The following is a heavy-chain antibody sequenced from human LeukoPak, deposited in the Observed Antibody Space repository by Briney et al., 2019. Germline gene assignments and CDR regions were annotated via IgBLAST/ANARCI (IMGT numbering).Heavy chain of an antibody. J-gene: IGHJ2*01. CDR3: ARDRTTTRWYFDL. CDR1: GYTFTSYG. V-gene: IGHV1-3*01. Sequence: ASVKVSCKASGYTFTSYGISWVRQAPGQRLEWMGWINAGNGNTKYSQKFQGRVTITRDTSASTAFMELSSLRSEDTAVYYCARDRTTTRWYFDLWGRGTLVTVSS. CDR2: INAGNGNT. D-gene: IGHD4-17*01.